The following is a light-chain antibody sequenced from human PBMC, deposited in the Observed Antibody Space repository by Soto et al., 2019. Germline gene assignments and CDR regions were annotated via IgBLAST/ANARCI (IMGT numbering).Light chain of an antibody. V-gene: IGKV3-15*01. CDR3: QQRSNWPPIT. Sequence: EIVVTQSPSTLSVSPGERATLSCRTSQSVSSHVAWYQQKPGQAPRLLIHGASTRATAIPARFSGSGSGTEFTLTIISLQSEDLAVYHCQQRSNWPPITFGQGTRLEIK. J-gene: IGKJ5*01. CDR1: QSVSSH. CDR2: GAS.